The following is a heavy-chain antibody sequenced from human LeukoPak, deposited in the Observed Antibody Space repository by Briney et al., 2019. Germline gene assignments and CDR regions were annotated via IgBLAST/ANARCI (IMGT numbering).Heavy chain of an antibody. CDR3: ARDGDYVSLDY. V-gene: IGHV3-7*03. Sequence: PGGSLRLSCAASGFTFSSYAMSWVRQTPGQGLEWVANINVDGTAEYYVDSVKGRFTISRDNAKNSLYLQMNSLRAEDTAVYYCARDGDYVSLDYWGQGTLVTVSS. J-gene: IGHJ4*02. CDR1: GFTFSSYA. CDR2: INVDGTAE. D-gene: IGHD4-17*01.